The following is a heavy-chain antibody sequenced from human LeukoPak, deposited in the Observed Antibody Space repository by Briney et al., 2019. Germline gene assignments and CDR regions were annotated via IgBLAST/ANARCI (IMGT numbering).Heavy chain of an antibody. Sequence: SETLSLTCAVYGGSFSSYYWGWIRQPPGKGLEWIGSIYYSGSTYYNPSLKSRVTISVDTSENQFSLKLSSVTAADTAVYYCASPRDPYYYGSGSGKQFDYWGQGTLVTVSS. CDR2: IYYSGST. V-gene: IGHV4-39*01. CDR1: GGSFSSYY. J-gene: IGHJ4*02. CDR3: ASPRDPYYYGSGSGKQFDY. D-gene: IGHD3-10*01.